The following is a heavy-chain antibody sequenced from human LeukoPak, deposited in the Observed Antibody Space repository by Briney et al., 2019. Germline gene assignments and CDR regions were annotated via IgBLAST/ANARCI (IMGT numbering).Heavy chain of an antibody. Sequence: GGSLRLSCAASGFTLSSYSMNWVRQAPGKGLEWVSSISSSSSYIYYADSVKGRFTISRDNAKNSLYLQMNSLRAEDTAVYYCARDLPVVDYYGMDVWGQGTTVTVSS. V-gene: IGHV3-21*01. CDR2: ISSSSSYI. CDR1: GFTLSSYS. J-gene: IGHJ6*02. CDR3: ARDLPVVDYYGMDV.